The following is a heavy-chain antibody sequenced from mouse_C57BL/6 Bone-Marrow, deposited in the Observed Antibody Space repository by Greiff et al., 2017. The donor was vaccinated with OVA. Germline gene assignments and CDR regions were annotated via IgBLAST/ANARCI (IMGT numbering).Heavy chain of an antibody. V-gene: IGHV1-15*01. D-gene: IGHD2-1*01. CDR3: TRNYGNYVPYYFDY. J-gene: IGHJ2*01. Sequence: QVQLQQSGAELVRPGASVTLSCKASGYTFTDYEMHWVKQTPVHGLEWIGAIDPETGGTAYNQKFKGKAILTADKSSSTAYMELRSLTSEDSAVYYCTRNYGNYVPYYFDYWGQGTTLTVSS. CDR1: GYTFTDYE. CDR2: IDPETGGT.